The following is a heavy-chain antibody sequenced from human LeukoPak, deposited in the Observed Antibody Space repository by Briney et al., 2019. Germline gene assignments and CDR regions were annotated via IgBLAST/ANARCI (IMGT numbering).Heavy chain of an antibody. D-gene: IGHD6-13*01. CDR2: IYYSGST. CDR3: ARLGGDSSSHDY. Sequence: SETLSLTCTVSGGSISSSSYYWGWIRQPPGKGLEWIGSIYYSGSTYYNPSLKSRVTISVDMSKNQFSLKLSSVTAADTAVYYCARLGGDSSSHDYWGQGTLVTVSS. J-gene: IGHJ4*02. V-gene: IGHV4-39*01. CDR1: GGSISSSSYY.